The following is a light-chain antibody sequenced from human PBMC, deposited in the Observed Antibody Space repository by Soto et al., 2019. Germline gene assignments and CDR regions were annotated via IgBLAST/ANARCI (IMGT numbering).Light chain of an antibody. CDR3: QETFSTPSFT. V-gene: IGKV1-39*01. CDR2: AAS. CDR1: QSISNY. J-gene: IGKJ4*01. Sequence: DIQMTQSPSSLSASVGDGVTITCRASQSISNYVNWYQQKPGKAPKLLIYAASRLQSGVPSRFSGTGSRTDFTLTISSLQPEDFATYYCQETFSTPSFTFGGGTKVDIK.